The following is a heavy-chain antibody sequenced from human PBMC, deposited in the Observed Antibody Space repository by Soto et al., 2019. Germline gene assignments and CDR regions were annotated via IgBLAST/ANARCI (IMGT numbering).Heavy chain of an antibody. CDR1: GGTFSSYA. D-gene: IGHD4-17*01. Sequence: QVQLVQSGAEVKKPGSSVKVSCKASGGTFSSYAISWVRQAPGQGLEWMGGIIPIFGTANYAQKFQGRVTITADETTITAYIELSSLRSEDTAVYYWARERESLFDYGATRPLAYWGQGTLVTVSS. CDR2: IIPIFGTA. CDR3: ARERESLFDYGATRPLAY. J-gene: IGHJ4*02. V-gene: IGHV1-69*01.